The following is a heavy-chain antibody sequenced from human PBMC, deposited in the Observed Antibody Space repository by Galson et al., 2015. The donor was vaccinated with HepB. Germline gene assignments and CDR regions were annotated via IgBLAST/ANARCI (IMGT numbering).Heavy chain of an antibody. V-gene: IGHV1-24*01. CDR3: ATGGSSSWYSGYFQH. D-gene: IGHD6-13*01. CDR2: FDPEDGET. CDR1: GYTLTELS. J-gene: IGHJ1*01. Sequence: SVKVSCKVSGYTLTELSMHWVRQAPGKGLEWMGGFDPEDGETIYAQKFQGRVTMTEDTSTDTAYMELSSLRSEDTAVYYCATGGSSSWYSGYFQHWGQGTLVTVSS.